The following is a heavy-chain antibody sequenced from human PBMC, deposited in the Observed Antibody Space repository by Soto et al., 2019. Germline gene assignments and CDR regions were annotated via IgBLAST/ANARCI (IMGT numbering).Heavy chain of an antibody. CDR3: ARTPITMVRGVITPYWFDP. J-gene: IGHJ5*02. V-gene: IGHV1-69*13. Sequence: GASVKVSCKASGGTFSSYAISWVRQAPGQGLEWMGGIIPIFGTANYAQKFQGRVTITADESTSTAYMELSSLRSVDTATYYCARTPITMVRGVITPYWFDPWGQGTLVTVSS. D-gene: IGHD3-10*01. CDR2: IIPIFGTA. CDR1: GGTFSSYA.